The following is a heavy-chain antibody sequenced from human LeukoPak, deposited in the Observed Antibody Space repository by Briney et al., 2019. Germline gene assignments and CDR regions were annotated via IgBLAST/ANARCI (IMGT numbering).Heavy chain of an antibody. V-gene: IGHV1-24*01. CDR1: GYTLNELS. CDR3: APLDFWVPST. CDR2: FDPEYGET. J-gene: IGHJ5*02. Sequence: ASVKVSCKVSGYTLNELSIHWMRQAAGKGLEWMGGFDPEYGETVYAQKFQGRVTMAEDTSTDTAYMELSSLRSEDTAVYYCAPLDFWVPSTWGQGTLVTVSS. D-gene: IGHD3-3*01.